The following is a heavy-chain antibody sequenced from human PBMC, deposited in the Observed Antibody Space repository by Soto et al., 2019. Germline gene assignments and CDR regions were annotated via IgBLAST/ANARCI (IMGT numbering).Heavy chain of an antibody. CDR3: ARRYYYDSSGYGDAFDI. D-gene: IGHD3-22*01. Sequence: QPGGSLRLSCAASGFTFSSYGMHWVRQAPGKGLEWVAVISYDGSNKYYADSVKGRFTISRDNSKNTLYLQMNSLRAEDTAVYYCARRYYYDSSGYGDAFDIWGQGTMVTV. CDR2: ISYDGSNK. J-gene: IGHJ3*02. V-gene: IGHV3-30*03. CDR1: GFTFSSYG.